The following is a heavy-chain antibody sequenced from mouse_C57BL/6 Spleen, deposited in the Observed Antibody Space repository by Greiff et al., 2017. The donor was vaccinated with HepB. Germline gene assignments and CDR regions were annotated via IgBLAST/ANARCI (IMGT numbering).Heavy chain of an antibody. CDR2: IYPGDGDT. D-gene: IGHD2-1*01. Sequence: QVQLQQSGPELVKPGASVKISCKASGYAFSSSWMNWVKQRPGKGLEWIGRIYPGDGDTNYNGKFKGKATLTADKSSSTAYMQLSSLTSEDSAVYFCARDRIGNYDYYAMDYWGQGTSVTVSS. CDR3: ARDRIGNYDYYAMDY. V-gene: IGHV1-82*01. J-gene: IGHJ4*01. CDR1: GYAFSSSW.